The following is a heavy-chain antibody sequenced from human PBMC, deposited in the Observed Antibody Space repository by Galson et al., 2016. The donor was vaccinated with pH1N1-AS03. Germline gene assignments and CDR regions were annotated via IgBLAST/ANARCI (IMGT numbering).Heavy chain of an antibody. V-gene: IGHV2-5*02. CDR1: GFSLSTSGVG. D-gene: IGHD4-17*01. CDR2: IYWDDDK. J-gene: IGHJ5*02. Sequence: PALVKPTQTLTLTCTFSGFSLSTSGVGVGWIRQPPGKALEWLALIYWDDDKHYSPSLKSRLTITEDTSKNQVVLTMTNMDPVDTAPYYCAYFLYVDYATWFDPWGQGPLVTVSS. CDR3: AYFLYVDYATWFDP.